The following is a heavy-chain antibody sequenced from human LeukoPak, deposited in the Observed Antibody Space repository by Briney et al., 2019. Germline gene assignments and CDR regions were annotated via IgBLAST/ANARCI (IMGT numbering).Heavy chain of an antibody. D-gene: IGHD4-17*01. J-gene: IGHJ4*02. Sequence: GGSLRLSCAASGFSFGTYWMHWVRQAPGKGLVWVSRINTDGSGTNYVDSVQGRFTISRDNAKNTVHLQMNSLRVEDTAIYYCAKGQRASGDWGQGTLVTVSS. CDR2: INTDGSGT. CDR3: AKGQRASGD. CDR1: GFSFGTYW. V-gene: IGHV3-74*01.